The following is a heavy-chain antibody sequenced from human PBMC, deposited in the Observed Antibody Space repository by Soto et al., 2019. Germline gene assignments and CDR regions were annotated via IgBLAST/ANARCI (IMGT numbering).Heavy chain of an antibody. CDR2: VDHRGST. J-gene: IGHJ6*02. V-gene: IGHV4-34*01. CDR1: GESSSGYY. D-gene: IGHD1-7*01. CDR3: ARYEYGNSLYGVDV. Sequence: PSETLSPMCVVSGESSSGYYWGWIRQTPGMGLEWIGEVDHRGSTTYNPSLKNRAYISIDSSKNLFSLELTSVTAADTALYFCARYEYGNSLYGVDVWGQGTRVT.